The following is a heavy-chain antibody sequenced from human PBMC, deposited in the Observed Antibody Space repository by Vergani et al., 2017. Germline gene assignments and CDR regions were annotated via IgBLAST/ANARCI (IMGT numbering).Heavy chain of an antibody. CDR3: ARARGDYGSDY. J-gene: IGHJ4*02. CDR2: ISWNSGSI. CDR1: GFTFDDYA. D-gene: IGHD4-17*01. Sequence: EVQLVESGGGLVQPGRSLRLSCAASGFTFDDYAMHWVRQAPGKGLEWVSGISWNSGSIGYADSVKGRFTISRDNAKNSLYLQMNSLRAEDTALYYCARARGDYGSDYWGQGTLVTVYS. V-gene: IGHV3-9*01.